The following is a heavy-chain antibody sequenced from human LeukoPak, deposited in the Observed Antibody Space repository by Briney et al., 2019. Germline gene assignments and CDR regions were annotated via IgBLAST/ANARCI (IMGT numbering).Heavy chain of an antibody. V-gene: IGHV3-7*01. CDR1: GFTFSSYW. CDR2: IKKDGSEK. D-gene: IGHD6-13*01. CDR3: ARLKSSAAGAYPTYYMDV. J-gene: IGHJ6*03. Sequence: GGSLRLSCAASGFTFSSYWMSWVRQAPGKGLEWVANIKKDGSEKYYVDSVKGRFTISRDNAKKSLYLQMNSLRAEDTAVYYCARLKSSAAGAYPTYYMDVWGKGTTVTISS.